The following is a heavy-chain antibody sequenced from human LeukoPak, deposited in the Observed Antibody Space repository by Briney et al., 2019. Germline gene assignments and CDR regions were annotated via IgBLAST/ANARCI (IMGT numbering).Heavy chain of an antibody. V-gene: IGHV4-34*01. Sequence: SETLSLTCAVYGGSFSGYYWSWIRQPPGKGLEWIGEIYHSGSTNYNPSLKSRVTISVDKSKNQFSLKLSSVTAADTAVYYCASTPTPTSSSGWPPFDYWGQGTLVTVSS. J-gene: IGHJ4*02. D-gene: IGHD6-19*01. CDR3: ASTPTPTSSSGWPPFDY. CDR2: IYHSGST. CDR1: GGSFSGYY.